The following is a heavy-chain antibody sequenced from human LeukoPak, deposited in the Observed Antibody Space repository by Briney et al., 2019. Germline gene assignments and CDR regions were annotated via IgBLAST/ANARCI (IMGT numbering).Heavy chain of an antibody. CDR3: AKGKGTMIVVVIHY. D-gene: IGHD3-22*01. CDR2: ISGSGGST. Sequence: PSETLSLTCAVYGGSFSGYYWSWIRQPPGKGLEWVSGISGSGGSTYYADSVKGRFTISRDNSKNTLYLQMNSLRAEDTAVYYCAKGKGTMIVVVIHYWGQGTLVTVSS. V-gene: IGHV3-23*01. J-gene: IGHJ4*02. CDR1: GGSFSGYY.